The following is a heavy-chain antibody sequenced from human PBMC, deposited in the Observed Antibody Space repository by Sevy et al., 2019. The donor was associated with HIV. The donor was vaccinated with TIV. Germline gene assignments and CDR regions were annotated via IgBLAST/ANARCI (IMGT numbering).Heavy chain of an antibody. J-gene: IGHJ4*02. V-gene: IGHV3-49*03. D-gene: IGHD3-22*01. Sequence: GGSLRLSCTASGFTFVEYALSWFRQAPGKGLEWVGFIRSKTYGGATEFAAFVNGRFTISRDDSKSIDYLQMNSLKTEDTALYYCGRGQYYDSSGYTDFWGQGTLVTVSS. CDR2: IRSKTYGGAT. CDR1: GFTFVEYA. CDR3: GRGQYYDSSGYTDF.